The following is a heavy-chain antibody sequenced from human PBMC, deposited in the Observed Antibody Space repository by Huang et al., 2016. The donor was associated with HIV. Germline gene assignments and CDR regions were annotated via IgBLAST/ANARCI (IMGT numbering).Heavy chain of an antibody. D-gene: IGHD2-21*01. Sequence: EVQLVESGGGLVQPGGSLRLSCEDSGFTFSSYWRGWVRQVPGKGLGWVANIKQDGSEKYYVDSVRGRFTISRDNAKNSMYLRMNSLRAEDTAVYYCARDRLDLRTFDMWGQGTMVTVSS. CDR3: ARDRLDLRTFDM. CDR2: IKQDGSEK. CDR1: GFTFSSYW. J-gene: IGHJ3*02. V-gene: IGHV3-7*01.